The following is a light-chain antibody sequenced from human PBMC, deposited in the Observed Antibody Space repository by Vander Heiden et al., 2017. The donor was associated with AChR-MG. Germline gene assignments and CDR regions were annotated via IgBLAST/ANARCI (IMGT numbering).Light chain of an antibody. CDR1: TSNSGSTFD. CDR3: QSFDIRLSAVV. V-gene: IGLV1-40*01. J-gene: IGLJ2*01. Sequence: SVLTQPPSVSGAPGQRVNISCIRSTSNSGSTFDVHWYQQLPGAAPKLLIYGNNNRPSGVPDRFSGSKSGTSASLAITGLQAEDEADYYCQSFDIRLSAVVFGGGTKLTVL. CDR2: GNN.